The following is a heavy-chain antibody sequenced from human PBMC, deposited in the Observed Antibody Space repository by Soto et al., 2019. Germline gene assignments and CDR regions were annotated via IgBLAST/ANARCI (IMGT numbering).Heavy chain of an antibody. J-gene: IGHJ2*01. CDR2: SSTYSGKT. V-gene: IGHV1-18*04. CDR1: GYTFSSYG. Sequence: QVQLVQSGAEVKKPGASVKVSCKASGYTFSSYGISWVRQAPGQGLEWMGWSSTYSGKTNYAQKFQGRVSMTTDTTTSQAYMELRSLSSDVTALYYCARDSLSTTMVGWYFDLWGRGTLVSVSS. D-gene: IGHD2-8*01. CDR3: ARDSLSTTMVGWYFDL.